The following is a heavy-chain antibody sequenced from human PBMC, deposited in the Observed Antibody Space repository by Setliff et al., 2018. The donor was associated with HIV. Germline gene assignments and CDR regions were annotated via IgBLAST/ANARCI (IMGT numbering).Heavy chain of an antibody. J-gene: IGHJ4*02. V-gene: IGHV3-30*01. CDR2: ITHDGSSK. Sequence: GGSLRLSCAASGFTFSSYTMHWVRQAPGKGLEWVAVITHDGSSKYYADSVKGRFTISRDNAKNTLYLQMNSPRADDTAVYYCARDSSTKEMATIWVNFDYWGQGTLVTVSS. CDR3: ARDSSTKEMATIWVNFDY. CDR1: GFTFSSYT. D-gene: IGHD5-12*01.